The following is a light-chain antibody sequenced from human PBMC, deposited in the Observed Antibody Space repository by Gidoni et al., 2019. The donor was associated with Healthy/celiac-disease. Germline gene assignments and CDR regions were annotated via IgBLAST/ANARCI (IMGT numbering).Light chain of an antibody. CDR2: DAS. V-gene: IGKV3-11*01. Sequence: EIVLTQSPATLSLSPGEKAPISCRASQSVSSYLAWYQQKPGQATRLLLYDASNRATGIPARFSGSGSGTDFTLTISSLETEDFAVYYCQQRSNWPPSTFGGGTKVEIK. J-gene: IGKJ4*01. CDR3: QQRSNWPPST. CDR1: QSVSSY.